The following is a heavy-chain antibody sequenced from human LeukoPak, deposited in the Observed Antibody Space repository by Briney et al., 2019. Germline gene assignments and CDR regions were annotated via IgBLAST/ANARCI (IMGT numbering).Heavy chain of an antibody. CDR3: ARGGYSYGHNYYYYYMDV. V-gene: IGHV1-8*01. J-gene: IGHJ6*03. CDR2: MNPNSGNT. D-gene: IGHD5-18*01. CDR1: RYTFTSYD. Sequence: ASVKVSCKASRYTFTSYDINWVRQATGQGLEWMGWMNPNSGNTGYAQKFQGRVTMSRNSSISTAYMELSSLRSEDTAVYYCARGGYSYGHNYYYYYMDVWGKGATVTVSS.